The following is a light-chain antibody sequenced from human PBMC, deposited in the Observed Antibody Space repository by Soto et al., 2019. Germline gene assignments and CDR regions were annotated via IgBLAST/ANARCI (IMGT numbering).Light chain of an antibody. CDR3: SSYAGSNNFV. Sequence: QSVLTQPASVSGSPGQSITISCTGTSSDVGSYNLVSWYQQHPGKAPKLMIYEGSKRPSGVPDRFSGSKSSTTASLTVSGLQAEDEADYYCSSYAGSNNFVFGTGTKVTVL. CDR2: EGS. CDR1: SSDVGSYNL. J-gene: IGLJ1*01. V-gene: IGLV2-14*02.